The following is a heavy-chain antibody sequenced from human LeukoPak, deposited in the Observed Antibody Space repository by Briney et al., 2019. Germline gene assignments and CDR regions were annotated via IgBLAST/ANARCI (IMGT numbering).Heavy chain of an antibody. Sequence: SETLSLTCAVSGGSISSGGYSWSWIRQPPGKGLEWIGYIYHSGSTYYNPSLKSRVTISVDRSKNQFSLKLSSVTAADTAVYYCARGLLVGNTGYYFDYWGQGTLVTVSS. V-gene: IGHV4-30-2*01. CDR3: ARGLLVGNTGYYFDY. CDR2: IYHSGST. CDR1: GGSISSGGYS. J-gene: IGHJ4*02. D-gene: IGHD1-26*01.